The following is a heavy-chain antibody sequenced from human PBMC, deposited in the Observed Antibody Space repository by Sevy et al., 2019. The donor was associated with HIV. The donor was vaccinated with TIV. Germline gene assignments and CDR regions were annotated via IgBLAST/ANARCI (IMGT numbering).Heavy chain of an antibody. J-gene: IGHJ4*02. CDR1: GFTFRSYS. CDR2: ISRDSRYI. Sequence: GGSLRLSCAASGFTFRSYSMNWVRQAPGKGLEWLSSISRDSRYIYYSDSVKGRFTISRANAKSSLYLKMNSLRVEDTAIYYCARDFTIFGVVSGIDYWGQGNLVTVSS. CDR3: ARDFTIFGVVSGIDY. V-gene: IGHV3-21*01. D-gene: IGHD3-3*01.